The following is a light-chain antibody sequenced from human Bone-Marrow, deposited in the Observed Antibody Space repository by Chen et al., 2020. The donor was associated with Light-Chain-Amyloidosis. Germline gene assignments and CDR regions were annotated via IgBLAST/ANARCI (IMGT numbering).Light chain of an antibody. V-gene: IGLV3-25*03. CDR3: QSADSSGTYEVI. CDR2: RDT. Sequence: SYELTQPPSVSVSPGQTPRITCSGDDLPTKYAYWYQQKPGQAPVLVIHRDTEWPSGISERFSGSSSGRTATLTISGGQAEDEADYHCQSADSSGTYEVIFGGGTKLTVL. J-gene: IGLJ2*01. CDR1: DLPTKY.